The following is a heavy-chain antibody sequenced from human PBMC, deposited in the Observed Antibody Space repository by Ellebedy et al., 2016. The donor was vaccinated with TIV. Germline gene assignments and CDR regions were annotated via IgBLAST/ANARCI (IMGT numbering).Heavy chain of an antibody. D-gene: IGHD1-1*01. CDR3: ARVHCSITTCDYYYMDV. CDR2: IFTSGSF. J-gene: IGHJ6*03. V-gene: IGHV4-4*07. CDR1: GCSVSRYS. Sequence: SETLSLXXTVSGCSVSRYSWSWIRQPPGKGLEWIGRIFTSGSFNYNPSLMSRVTMSVVTSKNQISLRLNSVTAADTAVYYCARVHCSITTCDYYYMDVWGKGTTVTVSS.